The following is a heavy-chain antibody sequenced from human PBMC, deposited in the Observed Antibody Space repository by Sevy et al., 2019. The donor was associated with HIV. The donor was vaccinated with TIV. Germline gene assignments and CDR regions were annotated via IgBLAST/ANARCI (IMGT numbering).Heavy chain of an antibody. Sequence: SETLSLTCTVSGGSITSSAYSWGWIRQPPGKGLEWIGCIYNSEHTYYNPSLKSRVTISVDTSQNLFSLKLTSVTAADTAVYYSAHWLAATALFDYWGQGTLVTVSS. D-gene: IGHD6-19*01. CDR2: IYNSEHT. J-gene: IGHJ4*02. V-gene: IGHV4-39*02. CDR3: AHWLAATALFDY. CDR1: GGSITSSAYS.